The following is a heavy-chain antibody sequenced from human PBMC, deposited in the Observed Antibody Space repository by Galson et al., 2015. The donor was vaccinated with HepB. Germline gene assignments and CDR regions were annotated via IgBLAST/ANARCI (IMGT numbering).Heavy chain of an antibody. V-gene: IGHV3-48*03. Sequence: SLRLSCAASEFTFSSYEMNWVRQAPGKGLEWVSYISSSGSTIYYADSVKGRFTISRDNAKNSLYLQMNSLRAEDTAVYYCARAVVTIFGVALPGETGSDGMDVWGQGTTVTVSS. J-gene: IGHJ6*02. CDR3: ARAVVTIFGVALPGETGSDGMDV. D-gene: IGHD3-3*01. CDR2: ISSSGSTI. CDR1: EFTFSSYE.